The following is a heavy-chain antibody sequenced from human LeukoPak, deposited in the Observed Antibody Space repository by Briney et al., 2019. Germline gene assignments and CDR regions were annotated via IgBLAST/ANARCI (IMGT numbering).Heavy chain of an antibody. CDR2: IKQDGSER. Sequence: GWSLRLSCATSGFTFSRHWMTWVRQAPGKGSEWVANIKQDGSERYYVHSVRGRFTISRDNAKNALYLQMNSLRAEDTAVYYCARDGGHSTDLDYWGQGILVTVSS. D-gene: IGHD2-8*02. CDR1: GFTFSRHW. J-gene: IGHJ4*02. CDR3: ARDGGHSTDLDY. V-gene: IGHV3-7*01.